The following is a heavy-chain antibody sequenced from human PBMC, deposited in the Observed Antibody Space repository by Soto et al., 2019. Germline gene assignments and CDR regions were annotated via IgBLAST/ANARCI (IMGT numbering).Heavy chain of an antibody. CDR3: ARVAGGPYGMDV. Sequence: SETLSLTCTVSGGSISSYYWSWIRQPPGKGLEWIGYIYYSGSTNSNPSLKSRVTISVDTSKNQFSLKLSSVTAADTAVYYCARVAGGPYGMDVWGQGTTVTVSS. D-gene: IGHD2-15*01. CDR2: IYYSGST. CDR1: GGSISSYY. J-gene: IGHJ6*02. V-gene: IGHV4-59*01.